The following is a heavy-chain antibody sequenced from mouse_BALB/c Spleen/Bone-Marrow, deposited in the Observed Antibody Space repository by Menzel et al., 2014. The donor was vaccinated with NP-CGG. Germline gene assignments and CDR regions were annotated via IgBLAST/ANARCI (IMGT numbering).Heavy chain of an antibody. CDR1: GFAFSSYD. CDR3: ARHMIRGFAY. V-gene: IGHV5-12-1*01. CDR2: ISSGGGST. D-gene: IGHD2-4*01. J-gene: IGHJ3*01. Sequence: EVKLVESGGGLVKSGGSLKLSCAASGFAFSSYDMSWVRQTPEKRLEWVAYISSGGGSTYYSDTVKGRFTISRDNAKNTLYLEMSSLKSEDTAMYYCARHMIRGFAYWGQGTLVTVSA.